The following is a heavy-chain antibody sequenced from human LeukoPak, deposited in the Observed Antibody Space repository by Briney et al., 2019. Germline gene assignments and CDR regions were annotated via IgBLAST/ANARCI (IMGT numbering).Heavy chain of an antibody. CDR3: ARPYYYDSRIDP. Sequence: PSQTLSLTCTVSGGSISSGDYYWSWIRQPPGKGLEWIAYMYYSGSTYYNPSLKSRVTMSADTSKNLLSLKLSFVTAADTAVYYCARPYYYDSRIDPWGQGILVTVSS. D-gene: IGHD3-22*01. V-gene: IGHV4-30-4*01. J-gene: IGHJ5*02. CDR1: GGSISSGDYY. CDR2: MYYSGST.